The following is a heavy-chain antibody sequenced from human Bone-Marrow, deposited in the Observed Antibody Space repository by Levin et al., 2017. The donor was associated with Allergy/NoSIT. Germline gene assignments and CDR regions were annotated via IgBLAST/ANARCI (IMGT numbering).Heavy chain of an antibody. CDR3: PRYPDCTTTSCFSLFDY. CDR2: IYHNGIT. Sequence: LRLSCTVSGASVSGADYYWSWIRQPPGKGLEWVGYIYHNGITFYSPSLKSLLTISLDTSKNHFSLNLNSVTAADTAVYYCPRYPDCTTTSCFSLFDYWGKGALVTVSS. J-gene: IGHJ4*02. D-gene: IGHD2-2*01. CDR1: GASVSGADYY. V-gene: IGHV4-30-4*01.